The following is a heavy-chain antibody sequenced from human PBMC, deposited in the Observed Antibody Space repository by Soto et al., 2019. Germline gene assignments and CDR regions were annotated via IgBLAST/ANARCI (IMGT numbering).Heavy chain of an antibody. CDR1: GFTVRANY. V-gene: IGHV3-53*01. CDR3: HGYGY. CDR2: IYSGDTT. D-gene: IGHD5-12*01. J-gene: IGHJ4*02. Sequence: EVQLVESGGGLIQPGGSLRLSCAVSGFTVRANYMSWVRQAPGKGLEWVSVIYSGDTTYYADSVKGRFIISRDISTNTLYLQMNILRAEDTAVYYCHGYGYWGQGTLVTVSS.